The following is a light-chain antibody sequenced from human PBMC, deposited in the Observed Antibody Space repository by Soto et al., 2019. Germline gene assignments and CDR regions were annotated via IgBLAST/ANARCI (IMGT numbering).Light chain of an antibody. CDR1: QSVSSN. Sequence: EIVMTQSPATLSVSPGERATLSCRASQSVSSNLAWYQQKVGQAPRVLIYDASTRATGIPGRFSGSGSGTEFTLTISSLQSEDFAVDYCQQYNNWPETFGQGKKVEIK. V-gene: IGKV3-15*01. CDR2: DAS. J-gene: IGKJ1*01. CDR3: QQYNNWPET.